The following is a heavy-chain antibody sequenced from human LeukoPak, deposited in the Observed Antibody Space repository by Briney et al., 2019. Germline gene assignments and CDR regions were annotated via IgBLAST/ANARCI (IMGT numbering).Heavy chain of an antibody. Sequence: GGSLRLSCAASGFTINNYALTWVRQAPGRGLEWVSSISGASTYYAESVKGRFSISRDNYKNTVYLQMSSLRAEDTAVYYCGRDPNGNYVGAFEFQRWGQGTLVTVSS. V-gene: IGHV3-23*01. CDR3: GRDPNGNYVGAFEFQR. CDR1: GFTINNYA. CDR2: ISGAST. D-gene: IGHD4-17*01. J-gene: IGHJ1*01.